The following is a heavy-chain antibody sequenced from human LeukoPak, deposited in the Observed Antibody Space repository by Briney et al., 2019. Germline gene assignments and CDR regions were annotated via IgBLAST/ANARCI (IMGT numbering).Heavy chain of an antibody. D-gene: IGHD2-15*01. J-gene: IGHJ3*02. CDR1: GGSISSSSYY. CDR2: IYYSGST. Sequence: SETLSLTCTVSGGSISSSSYYRGWIRQPPGKGLEWIGSIYYSGSTYYNPTLKSRVTISVDTSKSQFSLKLSSVTAADTAMYYCASLPRYCSGGTCRDTFDIWGQGTMVTVSS. V-gene: IGHV4-39*01. CDR3: ASLPRYCSGGTCRDTFDI.